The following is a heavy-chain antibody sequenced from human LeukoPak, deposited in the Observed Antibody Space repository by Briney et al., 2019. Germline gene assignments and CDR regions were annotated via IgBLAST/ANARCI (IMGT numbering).Heavy chain of an antibody. CDR2: INPNSGGT. Sequence: ASVKVSCKASGYTFTGYYMHWVRQAPGQGLEWKGWINPNSGGTNYAQKFQGRVTMTRDTSISTAYMELSRLRSDDTAVYYCARDRSYGLNYYYYGMDVWGQGTTVTVSS. CDR1: GYTFTGYY. V-gene: IGHV1-2*02. CDR3: ARDRSYGLNYYYYGMDV. J-gene: IGHJ6*02. D-gene: IGHD5-18*01.